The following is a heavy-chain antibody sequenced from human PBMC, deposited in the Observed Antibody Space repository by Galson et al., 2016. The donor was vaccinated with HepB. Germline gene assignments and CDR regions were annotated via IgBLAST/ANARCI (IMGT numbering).Heavy chain of an antibody. J-gene: IGHJ4*02. V-gene: IGHV3-33*08. Sequence: SLRLSCAASGFTFSSYTMNWVRQAPGKGLEWVALIWHDGSNKYCADSVKGRFTISRDNPKNTLYLQMNSLKVEDTAVYYCAREMHVAAAAVFDFWGRGTLVTVSS. CDR3: AREMHVAAAAVFDF. D-gene: IGHD6-13*01. CDR1: GFTFSSYT. CDR2: IWHDGSNK.